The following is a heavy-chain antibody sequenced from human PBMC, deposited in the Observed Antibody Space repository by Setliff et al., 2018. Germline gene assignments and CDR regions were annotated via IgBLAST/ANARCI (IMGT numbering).Heavy chain of an antibody. V-gene: IGHV4-38-2*02. CDR2: IYHSGST. D-gene: IGHD2-8*02. Sequence: SETLSLTCTVSGYSISSGYYWGWIRQPPGKGLEWIGRIYHSGSTYYNPYLKSRVTISVDTSKNQFSLKLSSVTAADTALYYCTVYNTGSSKDHYWGQGTPVTVSS. CDR1: GYSISSGYY. J-gene: IGHJ4*02. CDR3: TVYNTGSSKDHY.